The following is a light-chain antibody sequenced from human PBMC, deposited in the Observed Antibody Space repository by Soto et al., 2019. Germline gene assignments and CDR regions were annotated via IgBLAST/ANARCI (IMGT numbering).Light chain of an antibody. V-gene: IGKV1-6*01. CDR1: QDIRND. J-gene: IGKJ1*01. CDR2: AAS. CDR3: QHYNSYSEA. Sequence: AIQMTQSPSSLSASVGDRVTITCRASQDIRNDLGWYQQKPGKAPKLLIYAASSLHIGVPSRFSGSLSGTDFTLTISSLQPEDSALYYCQHYNSYSEAFGQGTKVDIK.